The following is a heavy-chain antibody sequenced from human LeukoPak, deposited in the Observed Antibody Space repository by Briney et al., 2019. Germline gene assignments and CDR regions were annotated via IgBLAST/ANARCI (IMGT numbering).Heavy chain of an antibody. CDR2: ISAYNGNT. CDR3: ARATYYYDSSGYYLPDY. CDR1: GYTFTGYY. Sequence: GASVKVSCKASGYTFTGYYIHWVRQAPGQGLEWMGWISAYNGNTNYAQKLQGRVTMTTDTSTSTAYMELRNLRSDDTAVYYCARATYYYDSSGYYLPDYWGQGTLVTVSS. J-gene: IGHJ4*02. D-gene: IGHD3-22*01. V-gene: IGHV1-18*04.